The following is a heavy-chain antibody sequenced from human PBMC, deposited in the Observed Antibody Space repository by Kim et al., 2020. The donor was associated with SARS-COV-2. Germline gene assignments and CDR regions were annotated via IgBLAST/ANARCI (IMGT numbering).Heavy chain of an antibody. D-gene: IGHD3-3*01. CDR2: ISSSSSYI. CDR1: GFTFSSYS. J-gene: IGHJ6*02. V-gene: IGHV3-21*01. Sequence: GGSLRLSCAASGFTFSSYSMNWVRLAPGKGLEWVSSISSSSSYIYYADSVKGRFTISRDNAKNSLYLQMNSLRAEDTAVYYCAREPTQVGWSGYYSYYYYGMDVWGQGTTVTVSS. CDR3: AREPTQVGWSGYYSYYYYGMDV.